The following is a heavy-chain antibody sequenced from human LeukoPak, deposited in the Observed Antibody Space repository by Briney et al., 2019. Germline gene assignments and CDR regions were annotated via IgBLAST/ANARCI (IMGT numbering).Heavy chain of an antibody. J-gene: IGHJ6*03. CDR3: ARDKSYYGSGSYYENIMDV. CDR2: IYYSGST. V-gene: IGHV4-38-2*02. Sequence: THSETLSLTCTVSGYSISSGYYWGWIRQPPGKGLEWIGYIYYSGSTNYNPSLKSRVTISVDTSKNQFSLKLSSVTAADTAVYYCARDKSYYGSGSYYENIMDVWGKGTTVTISS. D-gene: IGHD3-10*01. CDR1: GYSISSGYY.